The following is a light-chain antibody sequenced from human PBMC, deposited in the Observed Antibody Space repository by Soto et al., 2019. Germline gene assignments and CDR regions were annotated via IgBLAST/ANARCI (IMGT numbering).Light chain of an antibody. CDR1: SSNIGNNY. CDR2: DSN. J-gene: IGLJ2*01. Sequence: QSVLTQPPSVSAAPGQKVTISCSGSSSNIGNNYVSWSQQLPGTAPKLLIYDSNKRPSGIPDRFSGSKSGTSATLGITGLQTGDEADYYCGTWDSSLSAVVFGGGTKLTVL. CDR3: GTWDSSLSAVV. V-gene: IGLV1-51*01.